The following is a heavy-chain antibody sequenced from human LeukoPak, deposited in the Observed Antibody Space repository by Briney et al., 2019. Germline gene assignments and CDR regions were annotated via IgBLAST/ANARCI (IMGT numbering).Heavy chain of an antibody. CDR3: ASPDYYDFWSGYSAGYYYYMDV. V-gene: IGHV1-2*02. Sequence: ASVKVSCKASGGTFSSYAISWVRQAPGQGLEWMGWINPNSGGTNYAQKFQGRVTMTRDTSISTAYMELSRLRSDDTAVYYCASPDYYDFWSGYSAGYYYYMDVWGKGTTVTVSS. J-gene: IGHJ6*03. CDR2: INPNSGGT. CDR1: GGTFSSYA. D-gene: IGHD3-3*01.